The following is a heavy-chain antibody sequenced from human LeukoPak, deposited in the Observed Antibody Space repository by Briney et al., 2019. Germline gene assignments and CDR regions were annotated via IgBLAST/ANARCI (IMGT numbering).Heavy chain of an antibody. Sequence: PSETLSLTCTVSGGSISSYYWSWIRQPPGKGLEWIGYIYYSGSTNYNASLTNRVTISVDTSKNQFSLKLSSVTAADTAVYYCATTYYYYYGMDVWGQGTTVTVSS. CDR1: GGSISSYY. D-gene: IGHD1-26*01. CDR2: IYYSGST. V-gene: IGHV4-59*12. J-gene: IGHJ6*02. CDR3: ATTYYYYYGMDV.